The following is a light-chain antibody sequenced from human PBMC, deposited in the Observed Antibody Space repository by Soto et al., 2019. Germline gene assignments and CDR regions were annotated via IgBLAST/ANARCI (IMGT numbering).Light chain of an antibody. V-gene: IGKV1-39*01. CDR1: QTINSF. CDR2: GAS. CDR3: QKSYSSVRT. Sequence: DIQMTQSPSSLSASVGDRVTITCRASQTINSFLNWYQQKPGKAPKLLIYGASNLQSGVPSRFSGSGSGTDFTLTISSLQPEDFAVYYCQKSYSSVRTFGQGPRWIS. J-gene: IGKJ1*01.